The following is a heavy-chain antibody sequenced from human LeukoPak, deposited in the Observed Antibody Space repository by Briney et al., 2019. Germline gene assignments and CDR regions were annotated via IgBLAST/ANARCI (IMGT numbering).Heavy chain of an antibody. D-gene: IGHD3-22*01. J-gene: IGHJ4*02. Sequence: GGSLRLSCAASGLTFSNHWMHWVRQAPGKGLVWVSRIDGDGSGTSYEDSVKGRFTISRDNAKKSLYLQMNSLRAEDTAVYYCARVHYYYDSSGYYMDYWGQGTLVTVSS. CDR1: GLTFSNHW. V-gene: IGHV3-74*01. CDR2: IDGDGSGT. CDR3: ARVHYYYDSSGYYMDY.